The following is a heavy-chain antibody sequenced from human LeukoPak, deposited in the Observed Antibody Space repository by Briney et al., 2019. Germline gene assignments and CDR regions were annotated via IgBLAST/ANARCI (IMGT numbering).Heavy chain of an antibody. CDR3: VRKDSGLHPFDL. J-gene: IGHJ4*02. CDR2: INSDSNDT. Sequence: GGSLRLSCAASGFSFRTSPMRWARQVPGKGPEWVPGINSDSNDTPYADYVKGRFTISRDNAQNMLYLQMRSLRVEDTAVYYCVRKDSGLHPFDLWGQGTRVTVSS. V-gene: IGHV3-23*01. CDR1: GFSFRTSP.